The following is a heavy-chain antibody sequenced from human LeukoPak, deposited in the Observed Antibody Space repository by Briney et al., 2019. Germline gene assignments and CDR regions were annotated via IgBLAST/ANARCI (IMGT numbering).Heavy chain of an antibody. CDR1: GGSISSYY. V-gene: IGHV4-59*08. CDR2: IYYSGGT. Sequence: PSETLSLTCTVSGGSISSYYWSWIRQPPGKGLEWIGYIYYSGGTNYNPSLKSRVTISVDTSKNQFSLKLSSVTAADTAVYYCARHGSYYFIRDWGQGTLVTVSS. CDR3: ARHGSYYFIRD. J-gene: IGHJ4*02. D-gene: IGHD3-10*01.